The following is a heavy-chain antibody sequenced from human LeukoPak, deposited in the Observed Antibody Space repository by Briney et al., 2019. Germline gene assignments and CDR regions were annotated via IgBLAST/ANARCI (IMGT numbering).Heavy chain of an antibody. CDR3: AREGYLFDWYCYYYAEY. Sequence: GGSLRLTCSAPRFHFRCNHVDRVRQAPGKGLVWVSRINTDGSSTSYADSVKGRFTISSDNAKNTLYLQMNSRRAEDTAVYYCAREGYLFDWYCYYYAEYWGQGTLVTVSS. D-gene: IGHD2-21*01. J-gene: IGHJ4*02. V-gene: IGHV3-74*01. CDR2: INTDGSST. CDR1: RFHFRCNH.